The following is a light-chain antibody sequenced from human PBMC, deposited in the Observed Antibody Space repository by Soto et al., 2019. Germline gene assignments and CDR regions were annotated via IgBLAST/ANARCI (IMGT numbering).Light chain of an antibody. CDR1: QSVSSY. J-gene: IGKJ5*01. Sequence: EIVLTQSPATLSLSPGERATLSCRASQSVSSYLAWYQQKTGQAPRLLIYDAYNRATGIPPRFSGSGSGTDFNLTISSLEPEDSAVYYCQKRHMWPITCGQGTRLEIK. V-gene: IGKV3-11*01. CDR2: DAY. CDR3: QKRHMWPIT.